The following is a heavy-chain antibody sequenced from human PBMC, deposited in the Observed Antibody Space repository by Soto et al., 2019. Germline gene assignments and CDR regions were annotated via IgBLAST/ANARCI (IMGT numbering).Heavy chain of an antibody. V-gene: IGHV4-39*01. Sequence: QVQLQESGPGLVKPSETLSLTCTVSGASISRTSSYWGWIRQPPGKGLEWIASINYSGTTYYNPSLKSRVTMSVDTSRNQFSLRLTSVTPADTGIYFCARRANVPSWYFDLWGREKPVIVSS. CDR3: ARRANVPSWYFDL. J-gene: IGHJ2*01. CDR2: INYSGTT. CDR1: GASISRTSSY. D-gene: IGHD3-10*02.